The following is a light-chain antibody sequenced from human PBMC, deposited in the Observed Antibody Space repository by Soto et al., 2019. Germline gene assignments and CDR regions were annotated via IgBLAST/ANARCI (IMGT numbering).Light chain of an antibody. J-gene: IGLJ1*01. Sequence: QSGLTQPASVSGSPGQSIAISCTGTSSDVGSYNSVSWYQQHPGKAPKLMIYEGSKRPSGVSDRFSGSKSGNTASLTISGLQAEDGADYYCCSYAGNPYVFGTGTKVTVL. CDR2: EGS. V-gene: IGLV2-23*01. CDR3: CSYAGNPYV. CDR1: SSDVGSYNS.